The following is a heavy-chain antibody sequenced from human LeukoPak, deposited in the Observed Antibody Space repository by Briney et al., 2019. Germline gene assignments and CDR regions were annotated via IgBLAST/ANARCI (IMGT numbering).Heavy chain of an antibody. D-gene: IGHD3-10*02. CDR3: AELGITMIGGV. J-gene: IGHJ6*04. Sequence: GGSLRLSCAASGFSFSSYEMNWVRQAPGKGLEWVSYISSSGSTIYYAGSVKGRFTISRDNAKNSLYLQMNSLRAEDTAVYYCAELGITMIGGVWGKGTTVTISS. CDR2: ISSSGSTI. V-gene: IGHV3-48*03. CDR1: GFSFSSYE.